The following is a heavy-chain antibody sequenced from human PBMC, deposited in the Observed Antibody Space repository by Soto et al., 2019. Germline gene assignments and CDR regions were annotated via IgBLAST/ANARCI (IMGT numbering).Heavy chain of an antibody. J-gene: IGHJ2*01. D-gene: IGHD7-27*01. CDR3: ARDGDASESYWYYDL. CDR1: GFTFNNYG. Sequence: QVQLVESGGGVVQPGRSLRLSCVASGFTFNNYGMHWVRQAPGKGLEWVALIWHDGSKIYYVDSVKGRFTISRDDSKNTLYLQMNSLRAEDTAVYYCARDGDASESYWYYDLWGRGTLVTVSS. V-gene: IGHV3-33*01. CDR2: IWHDGSKI.